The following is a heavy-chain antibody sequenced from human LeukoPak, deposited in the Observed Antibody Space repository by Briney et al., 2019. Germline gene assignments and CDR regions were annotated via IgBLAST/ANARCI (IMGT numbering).Heavy chain of an antibody. CDR3: ASRKLGNDY. Sequence: PSETLSLTCAVYGGSFSGYYWSWIRQSPGKGLEWIGEIKHRGSTNYNPSLKSRVTISADTSKNQFSLKLISVTAADTAVYYCASRKLGNDYWGQGTLVTVSS. D-gene: IGHD7-27*01. CDR2: IKHRGST. CDR1: GGSFSGYY. J-gene: IGHJ4*02. V-gene: IGHV4-34*01.